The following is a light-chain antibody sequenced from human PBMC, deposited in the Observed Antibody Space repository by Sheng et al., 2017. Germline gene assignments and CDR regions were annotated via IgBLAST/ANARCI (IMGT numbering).Light chain of an antibody. V-gene: IGKV1-27*01. CDR3: QKYDDAPLT. Sequence: DIQMTQSPSSLSASVGDRVTITCRARRFISNYLAWYQQKPGKVPTLLIYAASTLQSGVPSRFSGSASGTDFTLTISSLQPEDVGTYYCQKYDDAPLTFGGGTKLX. CDR2: AAS. J-gene: IGKJ4*01. CDR1: RFISNY.